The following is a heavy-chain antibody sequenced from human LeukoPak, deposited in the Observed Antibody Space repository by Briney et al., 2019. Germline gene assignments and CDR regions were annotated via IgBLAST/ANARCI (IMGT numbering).Heavy chain of an antibody. J-gene: IGHJ4*02. CDR3: VRDFDY. CDR1: GFTFSSHG. CDR2: ISSSARTI. Sequence: GGSLRLPCAASGFTFSSHGMYWVRQAPGKGLEWVAYISSSARTIYYTDSVKGRFTISRDNAKNSLYLQMNSLRAEDTAIYYCVRDFDYWGQGTQVTVSS. V-gene: IGHV3-48*03.